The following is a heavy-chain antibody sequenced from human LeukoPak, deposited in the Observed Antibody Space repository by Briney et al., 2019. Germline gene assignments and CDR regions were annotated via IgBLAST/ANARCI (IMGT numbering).Heavy chain of an antibody. CDR3: ARDRGAVTDVFDY. Sequence: PGGSLRLSCAASGFTFSSYWMSWVRQAPGKGLEWVANIKQDGSEKYYVDSVKGRFTISRDNAKNSLYLQMNSLRAEDTAVYYCARDRGAVTDVFDYWGQGTLVTVSS. CDR2: IKQDGSEK. CDR1: GFTFSSYW. D-gene: IGHD6-19*01. J-gene: IGHJ4*02. V-gene: IGHV3-7*01.